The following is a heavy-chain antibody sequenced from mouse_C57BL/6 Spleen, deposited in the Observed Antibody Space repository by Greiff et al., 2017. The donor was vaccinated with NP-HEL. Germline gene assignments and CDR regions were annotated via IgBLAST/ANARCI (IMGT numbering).Heavy chain of an antibody. Sequence: EVKVEESGGGLVQPGGSMKLSCVASGFTFSNYWMNWVRQSPEKGLEWVAQIRLKSDNYATHYAVSVKGRFTISRDDSKSSVYLQINNLRAEDTGIYYCTELGRYFDVWGTGTTVTVSS. CDR3: TELGRYFDV. CDR2: IRLKSDNYAT. CDR1: GFTFSNYW. J-gene: IGHJ1*03. V-gene: IGHV6-3*01. D-gene: IGHD4-1*01.